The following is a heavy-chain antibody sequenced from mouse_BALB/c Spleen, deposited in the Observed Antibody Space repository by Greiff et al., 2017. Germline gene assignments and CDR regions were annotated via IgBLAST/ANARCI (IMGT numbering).Heavy chain of an antibody. CDR3: ARSTYRYDGPYAY. CDR1: GYTFTSYT. J-gene: IGHJ3*01. CDR2: INPSSGYT. Sequence: VQLQQSAAELARPGASVKMSCKASGYTFTSYTMHWVKQRPGQGLEWIGYINPSSGYTEYNQKFKDKTTLTADKSSSTAYMQLSSLTSEDSAVYYCARSTYRYDGPYAYWGQGTLVTVSA. V-gene: IGHV1-4*02. D-gene: IGHD2-14*01.